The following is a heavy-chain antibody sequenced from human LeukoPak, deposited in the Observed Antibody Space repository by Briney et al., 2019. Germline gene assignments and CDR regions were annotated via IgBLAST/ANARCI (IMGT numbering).Heavy chain of an antibody. CDR3: ARVPYGDYPFDY. J-gene: IGHJ4*02. D-gene: IGHD4-17*01. V-gene: IGHV1-18*01. CDR1: GYTFTSYG. Sequence: ASVKVSCKASGYTFTSYGISWVRQAPGQGLGWMGWISAYNGNTNYAQKLQGRVTMTTDTSTSTAYMELRSLRSDDTAVYYCARVPYGDYPFDYWGQGTLVTVSS. CDR2: ISAYNGNT.